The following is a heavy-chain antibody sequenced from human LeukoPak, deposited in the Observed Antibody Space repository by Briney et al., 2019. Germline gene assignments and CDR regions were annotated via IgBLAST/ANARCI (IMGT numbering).Heavy chain of an antibody. D-gene: IGHD3-10*01. V-gene: IGHV3-23*01. J-gene: IGHJ5*02. CDR3: AKRRHYYGSEDYYRDP. CDR1: GFTFSSYA. Sequence: AGGSLRLSCAASGFTFSSYAMSWVRQAPGKGLEWVSSISGSGTNTYYADSVKGRFTISRDNSRNLLFLQMSSLRVEDTAVYYCAKRRHYYGSEDYYRDPWGQGTLVTVSS. CDR2: ISGSGTNT.